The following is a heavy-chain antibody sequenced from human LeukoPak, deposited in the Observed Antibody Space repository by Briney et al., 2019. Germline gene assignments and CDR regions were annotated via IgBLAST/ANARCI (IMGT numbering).Heavy chain of an antibody. D-gene: IGHD2-21*02. CDR3: ARDTLNCGGNCPPDY. CDR2: IYHSGST. V-gene: IGHV4-30-2*01. CDR1: GGSISSGGYS. J-gene: IGHJ4*02. Sequence: ASQTLSLTCAVSGGSISSGGYSWSWIRQPPGKGLEWIGCIYHSGSTYYNPSLKSRVTISVDRSKNQFSLKLSSVTAADTAVYYCARDTLNCGGNCPPDYWGQGTLVTVSS.